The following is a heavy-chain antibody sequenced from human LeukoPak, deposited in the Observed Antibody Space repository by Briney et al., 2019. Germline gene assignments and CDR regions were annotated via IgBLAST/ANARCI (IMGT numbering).Heavy chain of an antibody. CDR3: ATDILTGYYFGTLT. CDR1: GYTFTGYY. J-gene: IGHJ4*02. CDR2: INPNSGGT. Sequence: ASMKVSCKASGYTFTGYYMHWVRQAPGQGLEWMGWINPNSGGTNYAQKFQGRVTMTEDTSTDTAYMELSSLRSEDTAVYYCATDILTGYYFGTLTWGQGTLVTVSS. D-gene: IGHD3-9*01. V-gene: IGHV1-2*02.